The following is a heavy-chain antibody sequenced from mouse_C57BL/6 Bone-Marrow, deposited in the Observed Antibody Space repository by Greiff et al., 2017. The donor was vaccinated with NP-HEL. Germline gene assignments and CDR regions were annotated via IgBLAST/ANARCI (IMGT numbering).Heavy chain of an antibody. J-gene: IGHJ2*01. CDR1: GFSLTSYG. V-gene: IGHV2-2*01. D-gene: IGHD2-4*01. CDR3: ARNSEDDYLYYFDY. Sequence: QVQLQQSGPGLVQPSQSLSITCTVSGFSLTSYGVHWVRQSPGKGLEWLGVIWSGGSTDYNAAFISRLSISKDNSKSQVFFKMNSLQADDTAIYYCARNSEDDYLYYFDYWGQGTTLTVSS. CDR2: IWSGGST.